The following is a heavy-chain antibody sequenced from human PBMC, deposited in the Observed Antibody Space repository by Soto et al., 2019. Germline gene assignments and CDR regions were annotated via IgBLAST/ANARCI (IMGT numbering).Heavy chain of an antibody. J-gene: IGHJ4*02. D-gene: IGHD6-6*01. CDR1: GYTFSNYG. Sequence: ASVKVSCKTSGYTFSNYGINWVRQAPGQGLEWMGWISAYNGNTNFAQKLQGRVSLTTDTSSTTAYMELRSLTSDDTAVYYCASYLVPEYRDFSDYPRQGTLVIGSS. CDR3: ASYLVPEYRDFSDY. V-gene: IGHV1-18*01. CDR2: ISAYNGNT.